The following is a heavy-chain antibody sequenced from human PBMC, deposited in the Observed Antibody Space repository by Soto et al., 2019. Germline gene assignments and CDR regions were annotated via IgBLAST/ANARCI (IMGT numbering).Heavy chain of an antibody. CDR2: ISFDGSNE. D-gene: IGHD1-7*01. CDR3: ARDGIGGTVFRGYLDY. CDR1: GGIFHGYG. Sequence: PGGSLRLSCAVPGGIFHGYGMHWVRQAPGKGLEWVAIISFDGSNEEYADSVKGRFTISRDNSKNTLYLQMNTLGAEDTAVYYCARDGIGGTVFRGYLDYWGRGTVVTVS. V-gene: IGHV3-33*01. J-gene: IGHJ4*02.